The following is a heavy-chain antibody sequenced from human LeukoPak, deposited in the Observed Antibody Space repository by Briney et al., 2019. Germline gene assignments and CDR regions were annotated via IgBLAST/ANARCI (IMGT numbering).Heavy chain of an antibody. CDR3: ARHFYGDYAFDS. CDR2: IDPSDSYT. J-gene: IGHJ4*02. V-gene: IGHV5-10-1*01. D-gene: IGHD4-17*01. CDR1: GYSFTVYW. Sequence: GESLKISCKGSGYSFTVYWITWVRQMPGKGLEWEGTIDPSDSYTNYSPSFQGHVTISADKSINSAYLQWSSLKTSDSAIYYCARHFYGDYAFDSWGQGTLVTVSS.